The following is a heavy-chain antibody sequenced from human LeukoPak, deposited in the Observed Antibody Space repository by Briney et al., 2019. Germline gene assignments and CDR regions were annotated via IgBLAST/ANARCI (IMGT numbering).Heavy chain of an antibody. V-gene: IGHV1-8*01. CDR3: ASQSPRAQGRSYYYYMDV. Sequence: ASVKVSCKASGYTFTSYDINWVRQATGQELEWMGWMNPNSGNTGYAQKFQGRVTMTRNTSISTAYMELSSLRSEDTAVYYCASQSPRAQGRSYYYYMDVWGKGTTVTISS. J-gene: IGHJ6*03. CDR2: MNPNSGNT. CDR1: GYTFTSYD.